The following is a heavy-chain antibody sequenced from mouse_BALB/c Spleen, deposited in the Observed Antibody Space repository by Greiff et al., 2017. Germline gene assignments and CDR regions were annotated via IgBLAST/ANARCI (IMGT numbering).Heavy chain of an antibody. CDR1: GYNFTSYW. Sequence: QVQLQQPGAELVKPGTSVKLSCKASGYNFTSYWINWVKLRPGQGLEWIGDIYPGSGSTNYNEKFKSKATLTVDTSSSTAYMQLSSLASEDSALYYCAREHDGYAMDYWGQGTSVTVSS. J-gene: IGHJ4*01. CDR2: IYPGSGST. D-gene: IGHD2-12*01. CDR3: AREHDGYAMDY. V-gene: IGHV1-55*01.